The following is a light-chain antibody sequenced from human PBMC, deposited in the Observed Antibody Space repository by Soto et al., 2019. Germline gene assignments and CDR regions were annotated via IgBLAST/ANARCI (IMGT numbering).Light chain of an antibody. CDR3: YQHNAYLRT. Sequence: DIQMTQSPSTLSASVGDRVTITCRASQSISSWLAWYQQKPGKAPQLLIYKASSLESGVPTRFSGSGSGTEFALTIGWLQAGYFATYYGYQHNAYLRTFGQGTKVEIK. CDR2: KAS. V-gene: IGKV1-5*03. J-gene: IGKJ1*01. CDR1: QSISSW.